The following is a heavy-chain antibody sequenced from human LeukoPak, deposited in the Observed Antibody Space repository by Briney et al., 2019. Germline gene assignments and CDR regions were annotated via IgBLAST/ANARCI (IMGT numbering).Heavy chain of an antibody. CDR2: IYYSGST. CDR3: ARDPIAALSYFDY. D-gene: IGHD6-6*01. V-gene: IGHV4-39*07. J-gene: IGHJ4*02. CDR1: GGSISSSSYY. Sequence: PSETLSLTCTVSGGSISSSSYYWGWIRQPPGKGLEWIGSIYYSGSTYYNPPLKSRVTISVDTSKNQFSLKLSSVTAADTAVYYCARDPIAALSYFDYWGQGTLVTVSS.